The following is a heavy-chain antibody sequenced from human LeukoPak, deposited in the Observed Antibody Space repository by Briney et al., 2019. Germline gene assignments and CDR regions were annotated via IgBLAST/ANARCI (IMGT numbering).Heavy chain of an antibody. CDR1: GDTFTGYY. CDR3: ARDLPQDQQVDY. J-gene: IGHJ4*02. D-gene: IGHD2-15*01. CDR2: INPNSGGT. V-gene: IGHV1-2*02. Sequence: ASVKISCKASGDTFTGYYMHWVRQAPGQGLEWMGWINPNSGGTNYAQKFQGRVTMTRDTSISTAYMELSRLRSDDTAVYYCARDLPQDQQVDYWGQGTLVSVSS.